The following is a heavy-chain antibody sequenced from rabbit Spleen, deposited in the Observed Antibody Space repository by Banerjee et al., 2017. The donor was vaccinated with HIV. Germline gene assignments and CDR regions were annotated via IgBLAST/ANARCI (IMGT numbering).Heavy chain of an antibody. CDR1: GVSFSISSY. Sequence: QSLEESGGDLVKPGASLTLTCTASGVSFSISSYMCWVRQAPGKGLEWIACIDAGSSGFTYFATWAEGRFTISKTSSTTVTLEMTRLTAADTATYFCARDTASSFSSYGMGLWGPGTLVTVS. V-gene: IGHV1S40*01. J-gene: IGHJ6*01. CDR2: IDAGSSGFT. D-gene: IGHD8-1*01. CDR3: ARDTASSFSSYGMGL.